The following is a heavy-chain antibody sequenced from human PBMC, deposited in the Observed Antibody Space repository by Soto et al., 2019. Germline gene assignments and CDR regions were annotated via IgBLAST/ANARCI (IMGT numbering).Heavy chain of an antibody. Sequence: QVQLVESGGGVVQPGRSLRLSCAASGFTFSSYGMHWVRQAPGKGLEWVAVIWYDGSNKYYADSVKGRFTISRDNSKNTLDLQMNSLRAEDTAVYYCARDVLGYSSGWSGIDYWGQGTLVTVSS. CDR2: IWYDGSNK. CDR3: ARDVLGYSSGWSGIDY. CDR1: GFTFSSYG. V-gene: IGHV3-33*01. D-gene: IGHD6-19*01. J-gene: IGHJ4*02.